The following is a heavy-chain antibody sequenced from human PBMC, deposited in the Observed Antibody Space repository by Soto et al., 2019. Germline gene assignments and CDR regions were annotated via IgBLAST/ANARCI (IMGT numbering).Heavy chain of an antibody. CDR1: GGSFSGYY. Sequence: SETLSLTCAVYGGSFSGYYWSWIRQPPGKGLEWIGEINHSGSTNYNPSLKSRVTISVDTSKNQFSLKLSSVTAADTAVYYCARQSDPLGIVVVPAAFFDYWGQGTLVTVSS. D-gene: IGHD2-2*03. J-gene: IGHJ4*02. CDR3: ARQSDPLGIVVVPAAFFDY. CDR2: INHSGST. V-gene: IGHV4-34*01.